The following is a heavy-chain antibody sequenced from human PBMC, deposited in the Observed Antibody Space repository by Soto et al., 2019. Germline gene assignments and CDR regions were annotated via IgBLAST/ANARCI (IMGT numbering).Heavy chain of an antibody. CDR3: VKDEGIEAMDV. CDR2: ISGSGETT. Sequence: PWWSLRLSCAASVFTFSIYAMSWCRQAPGKGLEWVSGISGSGETTYHADSVKGRITISRDNSKNTLYLQMDSLRPDDTAIYFCVKDEGIEAMDVWGQGTTVTVSS. D-gene: IGHD3-3*02. CDR1: VFTFSIYA. V-gene: IGHV3-23*01. J-gene: IGHJ6*02.